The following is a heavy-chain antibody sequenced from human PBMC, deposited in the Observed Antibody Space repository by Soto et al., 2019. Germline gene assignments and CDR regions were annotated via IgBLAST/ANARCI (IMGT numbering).Heavy chain of an antibody. D-gene: IGHD3-16*01. CDR1: GYTFTSYD. CDR2: MNPNSGNT. Sequence: QVQLVQSGAEVKKPGASVKVSCKASGYTFTSYDINWVRLATGQGLEWMGWMNPNSGNTAYAPKFQGRVTMTRNTSITTVYMELSSLRSEDTAVYYCARLKQDYAAAWGQGTLVTVSS. CDR3: ARLKQDYAAA. V-gene: IGHV1-8*01. J-gene: IGHJ5*02.